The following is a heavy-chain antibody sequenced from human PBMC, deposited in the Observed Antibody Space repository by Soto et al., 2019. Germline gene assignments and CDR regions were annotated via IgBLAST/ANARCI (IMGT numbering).Heavy chain of an antibody. V-gene: IGHV3-23*01. D-gene: IGHD5-18*01. CDR1: GFTFSSYA. CDR2: ISGSGGST. J-gene: IGHJ6*02. Sequence: GGSLRLSCAASGFTFSSYAMSWVRQAPGKGLEWVSAISGSGGSTYYADSVKGRFTISRDNSKNTLYLQMNSLRAEDTAVYYCAKDDEDTAMVTVGYYYGMDVWGQGTTVTVSS. CDR3: AKDDEDTAMVTVGYYYGMDV.